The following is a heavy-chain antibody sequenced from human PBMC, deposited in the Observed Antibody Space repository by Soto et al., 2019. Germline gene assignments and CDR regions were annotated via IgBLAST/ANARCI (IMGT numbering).Heavy chain of an antibody. CDR2: ISGSGGST. CDR1: GFTFSSYA. J-gene: IGHJ5*02. CDR3: AKDPLDSSSAGGWFDP. Sequence: PGGSLRLSCAASGFTFSSYAMSWVRQAPGKGLEWVSAISGSGGSTYYADSVKGRFTISRDNSKNTLYLQMNSLRAEDTAVYYCAKDPLDSSSAGGWFDPWGQGTLVTVS. V-gene: IGHV3-23*01. D-gene: IGHD6-13*01.